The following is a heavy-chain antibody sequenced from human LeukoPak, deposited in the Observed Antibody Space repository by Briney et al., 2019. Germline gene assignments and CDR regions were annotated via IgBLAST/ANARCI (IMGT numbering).Heavy chain of an antibody. CDR2: ISAYNGNT. CDR3: ARDPDSSGATDYFDY. Sequence: ASVKVSCKASGCTFTSYGISWVRQAPGQGLEWMGWISAYNGNTNYAQKLQGRVTMTTDTSTSTAYMELRSLRSDDTAVYYCARDPDSSGATDYFDYWGQGTLVTVSS. V-gene: IGHV1-18*01. CDR1: GCTFTSYG. J-gene: IGHJ4*02. D-gene: IGHD6-19*01.